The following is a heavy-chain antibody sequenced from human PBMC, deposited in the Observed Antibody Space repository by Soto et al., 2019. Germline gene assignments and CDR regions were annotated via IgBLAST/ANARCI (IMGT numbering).Heavy chain of an antibody. CDR1: GYTFTGYY. V-gene: IGHV1-2*02. CDR2: INPDSGDT. D-gene: IGHD4-17*01. J-gene: IGHJ4*02. CDR3: ARAGGPVDYSDYVGTHYFDY. Sequence: ASVKVSFKTAGYTFTGYYMHWRRQAPGQGLEWMGWINPDSGDTKHAQKFQGRVTMTRDTSISTAYMELSSLRSDDTAVYYCARAGGPVDYSDYVGTHYFDYWGQGALVTVSS.